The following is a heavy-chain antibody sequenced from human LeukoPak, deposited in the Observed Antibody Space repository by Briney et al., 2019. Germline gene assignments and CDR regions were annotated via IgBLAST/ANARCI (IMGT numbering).Heavy chain of an antibody. V-gene: IGHV4-38-2*01. D-gene: IGHD3-16*01. J-gene: IGHJ6*03. CDR3: GRAGFGTAYNRFYYYMDV. CDR1: NYPITSDYY. CDR2: IFHSGIA. Sequence: SETLSLTCAVSNYPITSDYYWVWIRQPPGQGLEWIGQIFHSGIAHYNPSLKSRVTMSVDTSRSQFSVNLNSVTAADTAVYYCGRAGFGTAYNRFYYYMDVWGKGTTVAVSS.